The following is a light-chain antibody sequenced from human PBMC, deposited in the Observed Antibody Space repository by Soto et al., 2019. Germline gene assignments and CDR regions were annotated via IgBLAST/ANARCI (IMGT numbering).Light chain of an antibody. CDR3: SSYTSSSTLEV. CDR2: EVR. Sequence: QSALTQPASVSGSPGQSITISCTGTRSDVGGYNFVSWYQQLPDKAPKLMIYEVRNRPSGVSNRFSGSKSGNTASLTISGLQAEDEADYYCSSYTSSSTLEVFGTGTKLTVL. CDR1: RSDVGGYNF. J-gene: IGLJ1*01. V-gene: IGLV2-14*01.